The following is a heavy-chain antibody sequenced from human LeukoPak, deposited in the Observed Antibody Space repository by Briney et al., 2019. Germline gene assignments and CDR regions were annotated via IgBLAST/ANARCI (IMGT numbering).Heavy chain of an antibody. CDR3: ARDGVEMATIGPHLDN. Sequence: ASVKVSCKASGYTFTSYAMNWVRQAPGQGLEWMGWINTNTGNPTYAQGFTGRFVFSLDTSVSTAYLQISSLKAEDTAVYYCARDGVEMATIGPHLDNWGQGTLVTVSS. V-gene: IGHV7-4-1*02. CDR2: INTNTGNP. D-gene: IGHD5-24*01. J-gene: IGHJ4*02. CDR1: GYTFTSYA.